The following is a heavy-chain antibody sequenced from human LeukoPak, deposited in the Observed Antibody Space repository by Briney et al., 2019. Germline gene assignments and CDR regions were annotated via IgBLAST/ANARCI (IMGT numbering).Heavy chain of an antibody. CDR2: INPNSGGT. J-gene: IGHJ4*02. CDR3: ARGVGLGDYVWGSPFFDY. V-gene: IGHV1-2*04. CDR1: GYTFTSYY. Sequence: ASVKVSCKASGYTFTSYYMHWVRQAPGQGLEWMGWINPNSGGTNYAQKFQGWVTMTRDTSISTAYMELSRLRSDDTAVYYCARGVGLGDYVWGSPFFDYWGQGTLVTVSS. D-gene: IGHD3-16*01.